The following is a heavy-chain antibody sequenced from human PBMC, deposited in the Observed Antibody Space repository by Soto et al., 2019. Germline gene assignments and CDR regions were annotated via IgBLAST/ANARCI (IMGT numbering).Heavy chain of an antibody. V-gene: IGHV4-59*12. J-gene: IGHJ3*02. Sequence: SETLSLTCTVSGGSISSWYWIWIRQPPGKGLEWIGYIYYSGSTNYNPSLKSRVTISVDTSKNQFSLKLSSVTAADTAVYYCARRYGKNAFDIWGQGTMVTVSS. CDR1: GGSISSWY. D-gene: IGHD5-18*01. CDR3: ARRYGKNAFDI. CDR2: IYYSGST.